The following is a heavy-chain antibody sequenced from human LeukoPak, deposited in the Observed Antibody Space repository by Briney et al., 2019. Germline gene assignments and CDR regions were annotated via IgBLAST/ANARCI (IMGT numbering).Heavy chain of an antibody. V-gene: IGHV3-7*04. CDR3: ARDSPGYLAYDS. D-gene: IGHD1-1*01. J-gene: IGHJ4*02. CDR1: GFTFSTYW. Sequence: PGGSPRLSCAASGFTFSTYWMTWVRQAPGKGPEWVANIKEGGSATYYVDSVKGRFTISRDNAKKSLYLQMNSLRAEDTAVYYCARDSPGYLAYDSWGQGTLVTVSS. CDR2: IKEGGSAT.